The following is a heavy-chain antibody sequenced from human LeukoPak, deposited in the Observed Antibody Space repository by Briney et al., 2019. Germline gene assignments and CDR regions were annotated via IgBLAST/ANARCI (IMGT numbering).Heavy chain of an antibody. J-gene: IGHJ4*02. D-gene: IGHD2-21*02. V-gene: IGHV3-11*06. Sequence: WGSLRLSCAASGFTVSDYYMTWIRQAPGKGLEWLSYISTTSGFTKYADSVKGRFTISRDNAKNSLYLQMSSLRADDTAVYYCARLRGDSQIAPDYWGQGTLVTVSS. CDR3: ARLRGDSQIAPDY. CDR1: GFTVSDYY. CDR2: ISTTSGFT.